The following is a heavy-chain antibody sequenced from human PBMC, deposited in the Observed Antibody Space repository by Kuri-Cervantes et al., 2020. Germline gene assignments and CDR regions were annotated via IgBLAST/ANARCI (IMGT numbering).Heavy chain of an antibody. CDR2: VSYDGSNK. Sequence: GGSLRLSCAASGFTFSSYGMHWVRQAPGKGLEWVAVVSYDGSNKYYADSVKGRFTISRDNSKNTLYLQMNSLRAEDTAVYYCAKDPRQRLGELSLLLCWGQGTLVTVSS. V-gene: IGHV3-30*18. CDR3: AKDPRQRLGELSLLLC. D-gene: IGHD3-16*02. J-gene: IGHJ4*02. CDR1: GFTFSSYG.